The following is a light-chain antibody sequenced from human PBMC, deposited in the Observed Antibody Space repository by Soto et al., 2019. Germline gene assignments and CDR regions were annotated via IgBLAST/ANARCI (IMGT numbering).Light chain of an antibody. J-gene: IGLJ3*02. Sequence: SYELTQPPSVSVSPGQTASITCSGDKLGDKYGCWYQQKPGQSPVLVIYQDNKRPSGIPERFSGSNSGNTATLTISGTQAMDEADYYCQAWDSVTAWVFGGGTKRTVL. CDR1: KLGDKY. CDR3: QAWDSVTAWV. CDR2: QDN. V-gene: IGLV3-1*01.